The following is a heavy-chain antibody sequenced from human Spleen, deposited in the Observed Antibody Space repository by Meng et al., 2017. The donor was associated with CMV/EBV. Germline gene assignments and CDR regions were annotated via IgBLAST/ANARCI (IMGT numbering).Heavy chain of an antibody. V-gene: IGHV3-20*04. Sequence: GESLKISCAASGFTFDDYGMSWVRQAPGKGLEWVSGINWNGGSTNYADSVKGRFTISRDNAKNSLYLQMNSLRAEDTAVYYCAKGYDFWSGYSLDYWGQGTLVTVSS. D-gene: IGHD3-3*01. CDR1: GFTFDDYG. J-gene: IGHJ4*02. CDR2: INWNGGST. CDR3: AKGYDFWSGYSLDY.